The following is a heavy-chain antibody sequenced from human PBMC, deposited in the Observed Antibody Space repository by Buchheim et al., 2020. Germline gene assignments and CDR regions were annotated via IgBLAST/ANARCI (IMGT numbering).Heavy chain of an antibody. V-gene: IGHV4-61*01. CDR1: GGSVDRGNYS. D-gene: IGHD6-13*01. CDR2: VFYSGST. CDR3: AREAVGSRRTLYYYYGLDV. J-gene: IGHJ6*02. Sequence: QVQLQESGPGLVRVLETLSLTFTVSGGSVDRGNYSWSWLRQSPGKGLEWIGSVFYSGSTNYNLSLKRRVTISLDTSTHNFSLDLSLMTASDTATYYCAREAVGSRRTLYYYYGLDVWGHG.